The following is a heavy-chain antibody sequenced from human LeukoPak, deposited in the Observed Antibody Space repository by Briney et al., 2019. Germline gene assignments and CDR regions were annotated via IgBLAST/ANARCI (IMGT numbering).Heavy chain of an antibody. D-gene: IGHD7-27*01. Sequence: EESLRLSCAASGFAFSSYSMSWVRQAPGKGLEWVSSINVSPAYISYADSVKGRFTISRDNAKNSLYLQMNSLRAEDTAVYFCARDLNWGAGALDIWGQGTMVSVSS. CDR2: INVSPAYI. J-gene: IGHJ3*02. V-gene: IGHV3-21*06. CDR1: GFAFSSYS. CDR3: ARDLNWGAGALDI.